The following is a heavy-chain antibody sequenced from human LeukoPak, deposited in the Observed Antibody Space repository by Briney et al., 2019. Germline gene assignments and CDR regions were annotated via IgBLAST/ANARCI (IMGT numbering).Heavy chain of an antibody. CDR3: AARSGGDCSGGSCYSGVYNIFDY. D-gene: IGHD2-15*01. CDR1: GGTFSSYA. V-gene: IGHV1-69*05. CDR2: IIPIFGTA. J-gene: IGHJ4*02. Sequence: ASVKVSCKASGGTFSSYAISWVRQAPGQGLEWMGGIIPIFGTANYARKFQGRVTITTDESTSTACMEVSSLRSEDTAVYCCAARSGGDCSGGSCYSGVYNIFDYWGQGTLVTVSS.